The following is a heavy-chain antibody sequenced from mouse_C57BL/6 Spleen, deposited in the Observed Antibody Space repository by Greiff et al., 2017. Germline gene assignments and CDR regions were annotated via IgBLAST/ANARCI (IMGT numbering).Heavy chain of an antibody. CDR2: ISYDGSN. Sequence: EVQLQQSGPGLVKPSQSLSLTCSVTGYSITSGYYWNWIRQFPGNKLEWMGYISYDGSNNYNPSLKNRISITRDTSKNQFFLKLNSVTTEDTATYYCARDPWGAMDYWGQGTSVTVSS. V-gene: IGHV3-6*01. D-gene: IGHD4-1*01. CDR3: ARDPWGAMDY. CDR1: GYSITSGYY. J-gene: IGHJ4*01.